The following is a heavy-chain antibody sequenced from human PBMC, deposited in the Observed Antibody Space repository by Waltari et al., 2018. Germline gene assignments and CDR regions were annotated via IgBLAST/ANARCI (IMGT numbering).Heavy chain of an antibody. Sequence: EVQLVESGGGLIQPGGSLRLSCAASGFTVSSNYMSWVRQAPGKGREWVSVIYSAGSKDYADSLKGRFTISRDTSKNTLYLQMNMLSAEDTFVYYCARLGAVWFDPWGQGTLVTVSS. CDR3: ARLGAVWFDP. J-gene: IGHJ5*02. CDR2: IYSAGSK. D-gene: IGHD3-16*01. V-gene: IGHV3-53*01. CDR1: GFTVSSNY.